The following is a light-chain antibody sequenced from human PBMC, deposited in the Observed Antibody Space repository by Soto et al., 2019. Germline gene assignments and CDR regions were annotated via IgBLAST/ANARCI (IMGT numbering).Light chain of an antibody. CDR3: AAWDDSLSGVV. V-gene: IGLV1-47*01. CDR1: SSNIGSNY. CDR2: RNN. J-gene: IGLJ2*01. Sequence: QSVLTQPPSASGTPGQRVTISCSGSSSNIGSNYVYWYQQLPGTAPKLLIYRNNQRPSGVPDRFSGYKSGTSASLAISGRRSEDEADYYCAAWDDSLSGVVFGGGTKLTVL.